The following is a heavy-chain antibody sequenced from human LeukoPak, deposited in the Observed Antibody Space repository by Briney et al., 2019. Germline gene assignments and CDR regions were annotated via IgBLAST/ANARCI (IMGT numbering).Heavy chain of an antibody. CDR2: TRYDGNNK. CDR1: GFTFRSYG. CDR3: ARGRSVNILTNP. J-gene: IGHJ5*02. D-gene: IGHD3-9*01. V-gene: IGHV3-30*02. Sequence: GGTLRLSCAASGFTFRSYGMHWVRQAPGKGLEWVAFTRYDGNNKYYADSVKGRFTISRDNSKNTVYLQMNSLRSDDTAVYYCARGRSVNILTNPWGQGTLVTVSS.